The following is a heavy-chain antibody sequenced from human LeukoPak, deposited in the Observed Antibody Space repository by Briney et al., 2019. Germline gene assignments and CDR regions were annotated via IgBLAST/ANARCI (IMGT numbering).Heavy chain of an antibody. CDR3: ARTREQWQVLDY. J-gene: IGHJ4*02. Sequence: GGSLRLSCAASGLSFSSYGMHWVRQAPGKGLEWVAVISHEGSNKYYADSVKGRFTISRDNSKNMVYLQMNSLRADDTAVYYCARTREQWQVLDYWGQGTLVTVSS. D-gene: IGHD6-19*01. V-gene: IGHV3-30*03. CDR1: GLSFSSYG. CDR2: ISHEGSNK.